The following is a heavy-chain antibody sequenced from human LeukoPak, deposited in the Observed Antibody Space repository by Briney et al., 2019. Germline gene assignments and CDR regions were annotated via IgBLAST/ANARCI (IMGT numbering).Heavy chain of an antibody. J-gene: IGHJ6*02. V-gene: IGHV3-30-3*01. CDR1: GFTFSSYA. CDR3: ARELGYSYGSYGMDV. CDR2: ISYDGSNK. D-gene: IGHD5-18*01. Sequence: GGSLRLSCAASGFTFSSYAMHWVRQAPGKGLEWVAVISYDGSNKYYADSVKGRFTISRDNSKNTLYLQMNSLRAEDTAVYYCARELGYSYGSYGMDVWGQGTTVTVSS.